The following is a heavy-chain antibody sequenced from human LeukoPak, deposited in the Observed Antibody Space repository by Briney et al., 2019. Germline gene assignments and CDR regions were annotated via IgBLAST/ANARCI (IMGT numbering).Heavy chain of an antibody. CDR2: IYYTGST. Sequence: PSETLSLTCTVSGGSIGSRSYYWGWIRRPPGKGLEWIGSIYYTGSTDYNPSLKSRVTISVDTSKNQFSLKLSSVTAADTAVYYCARTRLRLGELSLYYFDYWGQGTLVTVSS. V-gene: IGHV4-39*07. D-gene: IGHD3-16*02. CDR1: GGSIGSRSYY. J-gene: IGHJ4*02. CDR3: ARTRLRLGELSLYYFDY.